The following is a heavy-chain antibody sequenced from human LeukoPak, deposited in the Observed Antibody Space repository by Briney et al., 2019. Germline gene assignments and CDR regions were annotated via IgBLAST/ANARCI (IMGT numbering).Heavy chain of an antibody. CDR3: AREAQKRNGMDV. CDR1: GFTFSSYA. Sequence: GRSLRLSCAASGFTFSSYAMHWVRQAPGKGLEWVAVISYDGSNKYYADSVKGRFTISRDNAKNSLYLQMNSLRAEDTAVYYCAREAQKRNGMDVWGQGTTVTVSS. V-gene: IGHV3-30*04. J-gene: IGHJ6*02. CDR2: ISYDGSNK.